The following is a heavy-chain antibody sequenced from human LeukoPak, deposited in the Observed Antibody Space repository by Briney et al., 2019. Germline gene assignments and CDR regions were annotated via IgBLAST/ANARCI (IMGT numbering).Heavy chain of an antibody. CDR3: ARLGDGYNSLFDY. V-gene: IGHV4-4*09. D-gene: IGHD5-24*01. J-gene: IGHJ4*02. CDR1: GGSIGSYY. Sequence: PSETLSLTCTVSGGSIGSYYWSWIRQPPGKGLEWIGYIYTSGSTNYNPSLKSRVTISVDTSKNQFSLKLSSVTAADTAVYYCARLGDGYNSLFDYWGQGTLVTVSS. CDR2: IYTSGST.